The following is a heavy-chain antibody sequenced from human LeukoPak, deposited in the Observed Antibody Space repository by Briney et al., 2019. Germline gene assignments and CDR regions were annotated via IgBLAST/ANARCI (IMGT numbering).Heavy chain of an antibody. CDR2: IRRAGTDK. J-gene: IGHJ6*02. Sequence: PGGSLRLSCAASGFTFSSFGMYWVRQAPGKGLEWVSFIRRAGTDKYYADSVKGRFTISRDNSKNTVYLELNSLRADDTAVYYCAKDLEKGLRYFDWLLLPYGMDVWGQGTTVTVSS. D-gene: IGHD3-9*01. V-gene: IGHV3-30*02. CDR3: AKDLEKGLRYFDWLLLPYGMDV. CDR1: GFTFSSFG.